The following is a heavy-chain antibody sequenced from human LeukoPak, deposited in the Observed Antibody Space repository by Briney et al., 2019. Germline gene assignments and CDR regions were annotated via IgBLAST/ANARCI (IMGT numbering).Heavy chain of an antibody. CDR1: GFTFSSYP. CDR2: ISYDGSNK. CDR3: ARDSTSYYYDSSGSTFDY. V-gene: IGHV3-30*04. J-gene: IGHJ4*02. Sequence: GGSLRLSCAASGFTFSSYPMHWVRQAPGEGLEWVAVISYDGSNKYYADSVKGRFTISRDNSKNTLYLQMNSLRAEDSAVYYCARDSTSYYYDSSGSTFDYWGQGTLVTVSS. D-gene: IGHD3-22*01.